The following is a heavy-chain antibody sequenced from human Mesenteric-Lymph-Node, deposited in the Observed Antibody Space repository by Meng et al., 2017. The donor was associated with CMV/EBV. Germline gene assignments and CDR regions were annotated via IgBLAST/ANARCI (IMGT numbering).Heavy chain of an antibody. CDR3: ARRGNYDSDYSEY. J-gene: IGHJ4*02. Sequence: QLQLQKSGPGLGMPPDTLSLSCIVSGDSVSNSTYYWTWIRQPPGKGLEWIGSVHHSGTTYYNPSLKGRLTISVDTSANLFSLRLTTVTAADTATYYCARRGNYDSDYSEYWGQGTLVTVSS. CDR1: GDSVSNSTYY. V-gene: IGHV4-39*01. CDR2: VHHSGTT. D-gene: IGHD3-22*01.